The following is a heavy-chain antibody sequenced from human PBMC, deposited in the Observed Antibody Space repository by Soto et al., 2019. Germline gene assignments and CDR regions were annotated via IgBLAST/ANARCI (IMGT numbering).Heavy chain of an antibody. Sequence: GASVKVSCKASGYTFTGYYMHWVRQAPGQGLEWMGWISAYNGNTNYAQKLQGRVTMTTDTSTSTAYMELRSLISDDTAVYYCARDAAMENNWFDPWGQGTLVTVSS. CDR2: ISAYNGNT. CDR1: GYTFTGYY. CDR3: ARDAAMENNWFDP. V-gene: IGHV1-18*04. D-gene: IGHD5-18*01. J-gene: IGHJ5*02.